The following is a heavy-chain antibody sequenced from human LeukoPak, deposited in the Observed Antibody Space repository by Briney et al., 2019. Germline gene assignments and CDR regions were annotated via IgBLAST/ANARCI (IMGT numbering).Heavy chain of an antibody. Sequence: GGALGLSWAASGFPLRSYRMNRVRQAPGKGQEWVSLISSNSSHTYNADPVKGRFTISRDNAKNSLYLEMNSLRVEDTAVYYCARTRDGYNFGPFDCWGQGTLVTVSS. D-gene: IGHD5-24*01. J-gene: IGHJ4*02. CDR1: GFPLRSYR. V-gene: IGHV3-21*01. CDR3: ARTRDGYNFGPFDC. CDR2: ISSNSSHT.